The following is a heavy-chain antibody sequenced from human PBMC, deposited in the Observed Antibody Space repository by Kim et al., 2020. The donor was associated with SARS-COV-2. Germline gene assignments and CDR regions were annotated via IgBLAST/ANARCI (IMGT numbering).Heavy chain of an antibody. CDR3: TRRPLTYWDDWFFAL. CDR1: GASISSSGYY. J-gene: IGHJ2*01. Sequence: SETLSLTCSVSGASISSSGYYWGWIRQPPGKGLEWIGSISYGGTTYYNPSLKSRVTISVDASDNLFSLKLSSVTAADTGVYYCTRRPLTYWDDWFFALWG. CDR2: ISYGGTT. D-gene: IGHD2-8*02. V-gene: IGHV4-39*02.